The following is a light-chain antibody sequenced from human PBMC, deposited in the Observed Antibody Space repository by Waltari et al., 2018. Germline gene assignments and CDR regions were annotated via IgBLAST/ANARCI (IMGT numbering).Light chain of an antibody. CDR1: QTISSY. Sequence: DIQMTQSPSSLSASVGERITITCRASQTISSYLNWYQQKPGKAPKLLLYAASSLQSVVPSRFSGSGSGPDFTLTISSLQPEDFATYYCQQSYSSPWTFGQGTKVEV. V-gene: IGKV1-39*01. CDR2: AAS. CDR3: QQSYSSPWT. J-gene: IGKJ1*01.